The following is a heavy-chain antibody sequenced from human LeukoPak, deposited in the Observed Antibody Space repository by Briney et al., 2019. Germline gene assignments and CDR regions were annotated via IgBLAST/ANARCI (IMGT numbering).Heavy chain of an antibody. D-gene: IGHD6-19*01. J-gene: IGHJ4*02. CDR3: ARSKAGTSLGAPFDY. Sequence: ASVKVSCKASGGTFSSYAISWVRQAPGQGLEWMGWISAYNGNTNYAQKLQGRVTMTTDTSTSTVYMELRSLRSDDTAVYYCARSKAGTSLGAPFDYWGQGTLVTVSS. V-gene: IGHV1-18*01. CDR1: GGTFSSYA. CDR2: ISAYNGNT.